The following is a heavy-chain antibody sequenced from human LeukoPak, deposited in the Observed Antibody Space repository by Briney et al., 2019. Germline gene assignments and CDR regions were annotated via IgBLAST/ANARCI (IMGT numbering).Heavy chain of an antibody. CDR1: GFTFSIYS. J-gene: IGHJ4*02. CDR2: ISKNSDDI. V-gene: IGHV3-21*05. Sequence: PGGSQRLSCVASGFTFSIYSMNWVRQAPGKGLEWVSYISKNSDDIYNADSVRGRFTISRDNAKNSLYLQMNSLRAEDTAVYYCARVRPGYYCDYWGQGILVTVSS. CDR3: ARVRPGYYCDY.